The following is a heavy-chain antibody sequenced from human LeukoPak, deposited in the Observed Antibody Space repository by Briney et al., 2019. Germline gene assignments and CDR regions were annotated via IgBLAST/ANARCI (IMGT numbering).Heavy chain of an antibody. J-gene: IGHJ4*02. Sequence: PSQTLSLTCTVSGGSISSSSYYWGWIRQPPGKGLEWIGSIYYSGSTYYNPSLKSRVTISVDTSKNQFSLKLSSVTAADTAVYYCARDPYYYDSSGYYRGLFYFDYWGQGTLVTVSS. V-gene: IGHV4-39*07. CDR3: ARDPYYYDSSGYYRGLFYFDY. CDR1: GGSISSSSYY. CDR2: IYYSGST. D-gene: IGHD3-22*01.